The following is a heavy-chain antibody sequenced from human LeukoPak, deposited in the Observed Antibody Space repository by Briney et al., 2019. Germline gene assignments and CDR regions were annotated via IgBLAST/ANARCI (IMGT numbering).Heavy chain of an antibody. CDR1: GGSISSGDYY. V-gene: IGHV4-30-4*01. Sequence: PSQTLSLTCTVSGGSISSGDYYWSWIRQPPGKGLEWIGYIYYSGSTYYNPSLKSRVTISVDTSKNQFSLKLSSVTAADTAVYYCARDLSNGDYGGFDYWGQGTLVTVSS. CDR2: IYYSGST. D-gene: IGHD4-17*01. J-gene: IGHJ4*02. CDR3: ARDLSNGDYGGFDY.